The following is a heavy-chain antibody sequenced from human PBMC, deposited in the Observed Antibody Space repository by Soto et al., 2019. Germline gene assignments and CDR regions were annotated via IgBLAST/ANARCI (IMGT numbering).Heavy chain of an antibody. CDR2: IYPGDSDT. J-gene: IGHJ6*02. D-gene: IGHD3-10*01. CDR1: GYSFTNYW. V-gene: IGHV5-51*01. CDR3: ARPRSGSYRLDYYGMDV. Sequence: LGESLKISCKGSGYSFTNYWIAWVRQMPGKGLEWMGIIYPGDSDTRYSPSFQGQVTISADKSISTAYLQWRSLRASDTAMYYCARPRSGSYRLDYYGMDVWGQGTTVTVSS.